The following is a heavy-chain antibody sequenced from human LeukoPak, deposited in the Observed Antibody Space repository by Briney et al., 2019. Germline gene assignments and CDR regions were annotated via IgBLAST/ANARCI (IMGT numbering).Heavy chain of an antibody. V-gene: IGHV1-8*01. CDR2: MNPNSGNT. CDR1: GYTFTSYD. Sequence: WASVKVSCKASGYTFTSYDINWVRQATGQGLEWMGWMNPNSGNTGYAQKFQGRVTMTRNTSISTAYMELSSLRSEDTAVYYCARGGSYDYGDYVGVYWGQGTLVTVSS. J-gene: IGHJ4*02. D-gene: IGHD4-17*01. CDR3: ARGGSYDYGDYVGVY.